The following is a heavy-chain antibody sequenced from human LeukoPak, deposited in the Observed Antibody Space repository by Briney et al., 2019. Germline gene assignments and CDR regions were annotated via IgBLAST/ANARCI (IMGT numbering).Heavy chain of an antibody. J-gene: IGHJ3*02. V-gene: IGHV3-23*01. CDR2: ISGSGSST. D-gene: IGHD3-9*01. CDR3: ARDADWGDAFDI. Sequence: GGSLRLSCAASGFNFINYAMSWVRQAPGKRLEWVSAISGSGSSTNYGDSVKGRFTISRDNSKNTLYLQMNSLRAEDTAVYYCARDADWGDAFDIWDQGTMVTVSS. CDR1: GFNFINYA.